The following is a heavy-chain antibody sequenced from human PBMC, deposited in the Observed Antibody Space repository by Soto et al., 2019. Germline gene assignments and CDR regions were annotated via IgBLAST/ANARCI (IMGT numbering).Heavy chain of an antibody. CDR2: IYTSGST. CDR3: ARDSYYYDSSGHDGAFDI. V-gene: IGHV4-4*07. Sequence: PSETLSLTCTVSGGSISSYYWSWIRQPAGKGLEWIGRIYTSGSTNYNPSLKSRVTMSVDTSKNQFSLKLSSVTAADTAVYYCARDSYYYDSSGHDGAFDIWGQGTMVTVSS. J-gene: IGHJ3*02. CDR1: GGSISSYY. D-gene: IGHD3-22*01.